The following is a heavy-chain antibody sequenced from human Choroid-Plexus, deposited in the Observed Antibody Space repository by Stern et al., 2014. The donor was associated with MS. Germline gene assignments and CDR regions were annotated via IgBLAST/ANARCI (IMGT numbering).Heavy chain of an antibody. J-gene: IGHJ6*02. D-gene: IGHD2-2*01. CDR1: GFTFSTYA. CDR2: IRDSGVYT. Sequence: VQLVESGGGLVQPGGSLRLSCAASGFTFSTYAFSWVRQAPGKGLEWVSSIRDSGVYTYDADSVKGRFTIPSDNSTSMLHLEMQSLRAEDTAVYHCAKDLGRGVVVVPLYGLDVWGQGTTVTVSS. V-gene: IGHV3-23*04. CDR3: AKDLGRGVVVVPLYGLDV.